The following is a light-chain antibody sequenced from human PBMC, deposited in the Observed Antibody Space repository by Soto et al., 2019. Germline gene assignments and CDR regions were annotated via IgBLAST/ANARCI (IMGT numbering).Light chain of an antibody. CDR1: QSVSSGY. CDR2: GAS. J-gene: IGKJ1*01. V-gene: IGKV3-20*01. CDR3: QQYGSSPPWT. Sequence: EIVMTQSPATLSVSPGERVTLSCRASQSVSSGYLAWYQQKPGQAPRLLIYGASSRATGIPDRFSGSGSGTDFTLTLSRLEPADFAVYYCQQYGSSPPWTFGHGTTVDI.